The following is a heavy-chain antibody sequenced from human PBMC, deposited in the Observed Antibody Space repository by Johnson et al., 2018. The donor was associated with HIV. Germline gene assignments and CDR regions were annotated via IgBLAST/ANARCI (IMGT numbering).Heavy chain of an antibody. CDR1: GFTFDDYG. Sequence: VQLVESGGGVVRPGGSLRLSCAASGFTFDDYGMSWVRQAPGKGLQWVSGINWTGGSTGYADSVKGRFTISRDNAKNSLYLHMNSLRAEDTALYYCARYSYYYDSSGAFDIWGQGTMVTVSS. D-gene: IGHD3-22*01. CDR3: ARYSYYYDSSGAFDI. J-gene: IGHJ3*02. V-gene: IGHV3-20*04. CDR2: INWTGGST.